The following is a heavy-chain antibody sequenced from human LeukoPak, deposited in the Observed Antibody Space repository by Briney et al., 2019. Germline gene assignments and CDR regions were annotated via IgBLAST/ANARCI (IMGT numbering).Heavy chain of an antibody. V-gene: IGHV1-2*02. CDR1: GYTFTAYY. CDR3: ARQQLVSNWFDP. Sequence: ASVKVSCKASGYTFTAYYMHWGRQAPGPGLEWMGWINPNSGVTNYAQKFQGRVTMTRDTSIATVYMELSSLRSDDTAVYYCARQQLVSNWFDPWGQGTLVTVSS. D-gene: IGHD6-13*01. CDR2: INPNSGVT. J-gene: IGHJ5*02.